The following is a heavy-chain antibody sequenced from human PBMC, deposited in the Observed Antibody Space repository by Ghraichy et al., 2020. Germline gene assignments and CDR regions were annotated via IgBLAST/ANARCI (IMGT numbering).Heavy chain of an antibody. Sequence: GESLNISCTASGFTFGDYAMSWFRQAPGKGLEWVGFIRSKAYGGTTEYAASVKGRFTISRDDSKSIAYLQMNSLKTEDTAVYYCTRAWGWVPAAPPDFDYWGQGTLVTVSS. J-gene: IGHJ4*02. D-gene: IGHD2-2*01. CDR3: TRAWGWVPAAPPDFDY. V-gene: IGHV3-49*03. CDR1: GFTFGDYA. CDR2: IRSKAYGGTT.